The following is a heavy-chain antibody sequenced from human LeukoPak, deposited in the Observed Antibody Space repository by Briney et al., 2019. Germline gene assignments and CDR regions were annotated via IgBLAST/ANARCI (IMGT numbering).Heavy chain of an antibody. D-gene: IGHD6-13*01. V-gene: IGHV1-2*02. J-gene: IGHJ4*02. CDR1: GYTFTGYY. CDR2: INPNSGGT. CDR3: AREYSSRSFDY. Sequence: ASVKVSCKASGYTFTGYYMHWVRQAPGQGLEWMGWINPNSGGTNFAQKFQGRVTMTRDTSITTAYMELSSLRSDDTAVYYCAREYSSRSFDYWGQGTLVTVSS.